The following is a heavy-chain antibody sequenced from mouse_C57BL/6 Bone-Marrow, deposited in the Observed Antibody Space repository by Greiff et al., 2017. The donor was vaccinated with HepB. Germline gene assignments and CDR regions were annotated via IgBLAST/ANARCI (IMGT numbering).Heavy chain of an antibody. D-gene: IGHD3-1*01. J-gene: IGHJ4*01. CDR1: GYTFTSYW. CDR3: ARMGGYDKGFIVFYAMDY. Sequence: QVQLQQPGAELVKPGASVKLSCKASGYTFTSYWMHWVKQRPGQGLEWIGMINPNSGSTNYNEKFKSKATLTVDKSSSTAYMQLSSLTSEDSAVYCCARMGGYDKGFIVFYAMDYWGQGTSLTVSS. V-gene: IGHV1-64*01. CDR2: INPNSGST.